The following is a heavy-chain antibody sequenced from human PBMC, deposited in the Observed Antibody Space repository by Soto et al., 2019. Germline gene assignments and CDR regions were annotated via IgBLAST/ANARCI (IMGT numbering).Heavy chain of an antibody. V-gene: IGHV4-39*07. J-gene: IGHJ4*02. Sequence: TSETLSLTCTVSGGSISSSSYYWGWNRQPPGKGLEWIGEINHSGSTNYNPSLKSRVTISVDTSKNQFSLKLSSVTAADTAVYYCARGGSVDYWGQGTLVTVSS. D-gene: IGHD5-12*01. CDR3: ARGGSVDY. CDR2: INHSGST. CDR1: GGSISSSSYY.